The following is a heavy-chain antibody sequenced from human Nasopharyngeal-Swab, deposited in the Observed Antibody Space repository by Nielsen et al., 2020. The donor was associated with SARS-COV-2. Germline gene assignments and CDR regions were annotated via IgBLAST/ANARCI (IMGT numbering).Heavy chain of an antibody. D-gene: IGHD2-21*01. CDR1: GLIVSGNY. CDR3: AKAPYLRGLDV. J-gene: IGHJ6*02. Sequence: GESLKISCAASGLIVSGNYMNWVRQAPGKGLEWVSIISGSGDTTYYADSVNDRFTISRDNSKNTLYLQMNSLRVEDTALYYCAKAPYLRGLDVWGQGTTVTVSS. CDR2: ISGSGDTT. V-gene: IGHV3-23*01.